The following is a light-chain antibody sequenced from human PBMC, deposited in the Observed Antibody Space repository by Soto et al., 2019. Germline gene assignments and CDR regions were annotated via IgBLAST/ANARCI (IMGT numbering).Light chain of an antibody. CDR2: AAS. J-gene: IGKJ4*01. CDR1: QSISSY. V-gene: IGKV1-39*01. Sequence: DIQMTQSPSSLSASVGDRVAITCRASQSISSYLNWYQQKPGKAPKLLIYAASSLQSGVPSRFSGHGSEKDFNLTISSLQPEDFATYYCQQSYSTPPTFGGGTKVEIK. CDR3: QQSYSTPPT.